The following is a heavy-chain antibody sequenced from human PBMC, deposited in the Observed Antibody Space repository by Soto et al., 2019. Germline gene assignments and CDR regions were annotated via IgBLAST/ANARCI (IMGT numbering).Heavy chain of an antibody. V-gene: IGHV3-43*01. Sequence: EVQLVESGGVVVQPGGSLRLSCAASGFTFDDYTMHWVRQAPGKGLEWVSLISWDRGSTYYADSVKGRFTISRDNSKNSLYQQMNSLRTEDTALYYCAKEFLSVAGPVDWGQGTLVTVSS. CDR3: AKEFLSVAGPVD. CDR1: GFTFDDYT. D-gene: IGHD6-19*01. CDR2: ISWDRGST. J-gene: IGHJ4*02.